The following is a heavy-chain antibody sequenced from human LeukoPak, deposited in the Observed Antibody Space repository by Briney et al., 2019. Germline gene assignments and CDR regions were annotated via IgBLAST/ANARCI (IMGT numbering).Heavy chain of an antibody. V-gene: IGHV3-15*01. Sequence: PGGSLRLSCAASGFTFSNAWMSWVRQAPGKGLEWVGRIKSKTDGGTTDYAAPVKGRFTISRDDSKNTLYLQMNRLKTEDTAVYYCTTTPYYDYIWGSYSDYWGQGTLVTVSS. CDR2: IKSKTDGGTT. J-gene: IGHJ4*02. CDR3: TTTPYYDYIWGSYSDY. D-gene: IGHD3-16*01. CDR1: GFTFSNAW.